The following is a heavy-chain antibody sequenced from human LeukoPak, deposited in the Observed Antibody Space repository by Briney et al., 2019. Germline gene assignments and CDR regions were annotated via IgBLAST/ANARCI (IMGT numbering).Heavy chain of an antibody. J-gene: IGHJ4*02. Sequence: PGGSLRLFCSASGFTFSSYAMHWVRQAPGKGLEYVSAISSNGGSTYYADSVKGRFTISRDNSKNTLYLQMSSLRAEDTAVYYCVKEGPERGFWYSYGSATFDYWGQGTLVTVSS. CDR1: GFTFSSYA. CDR3: VKEGPERGFWYSYGSATFDY. D-gene: IGHD5-18*01. CDR2: ISSNGGST. V-gene: IGHV3-64D*06.